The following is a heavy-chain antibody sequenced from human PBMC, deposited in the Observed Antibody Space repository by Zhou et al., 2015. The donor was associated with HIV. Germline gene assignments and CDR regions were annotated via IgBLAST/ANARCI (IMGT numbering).Heavy chain of an antibody. J-gene: IGHJ4*02. CDR3: ARDDSSGYHSFDH. CDR1: GYPFSSYG. D-gene: IGHD3-22*01. CDR2: IYNGNT. Sequence: QVQLVQSGGEVKKPGASMKVSCKASGYPFSSYGLTWVRQVPGQGLEWMGWIYNGNTNYAQKFQGRVTMTTDTSTSTAYMELRGLRSDDSAMYYCARDDSSGYHSFDHWGQGTLVTVSS. V-gene: IGHV1-18*04.